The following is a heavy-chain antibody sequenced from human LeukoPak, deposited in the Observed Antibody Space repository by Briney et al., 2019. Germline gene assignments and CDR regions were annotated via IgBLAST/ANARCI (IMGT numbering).Heavy chain of an antibody. J-gene: IGHJ4*02. D-gene: IGHD1-14*01. V-gene: IGHV3-7*02. CDR2: INPEGSAK. Sequence: GGSLRLSCAASGFTFGVYWMSWVREAPGEGLEWGANINPEGSAKYYTDSSKGGFTISRNSAKNSSSLRMNLRRAQAPAVYYLPDPHSDYWGQGTLVSVSS. CDR1: GFTFGVYW. CDR3: PDPHSDY.